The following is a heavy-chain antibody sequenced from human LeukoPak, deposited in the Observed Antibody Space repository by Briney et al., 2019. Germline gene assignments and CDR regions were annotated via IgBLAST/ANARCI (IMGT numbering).Heavy chain of an antibody. CDR3: ARIWDCGGDCGY. CDR2: INPNSGGT. J-gene: IGHJ4*02. V-gene: IGHV1-2*06. D-gene: IGHD2-21*02. CDR1: GYTFTGYY. Sequence: ASVKVSCKASGYTFTGYYMHWVRQAPGQGLEWMGRINPNSGGTNYAQKFQGRVTMTRDTSISTAYMELSRLRSDDTAVYYCARIWDCGGDCGYWGQGTLVTVSS.